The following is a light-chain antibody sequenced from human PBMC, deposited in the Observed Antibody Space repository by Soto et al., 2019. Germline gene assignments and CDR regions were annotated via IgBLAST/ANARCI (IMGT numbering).Light chain of an antibody. Sequence: EIVLTQSPGTLSLSPCDRATLSCRTSQSVSNNYLAWYQQKPGQAPRLLIYGASTRATDMPGRFSGRGAGAEFTLTISSLQSEDFAVYYCQQYRSWPRTFGQGTKVDIK. CDR2: GAS. J-gene: IGKJ1*01. CDR3: QQYRSWPRT. V-gene: IGKV3-15*01. CDR1: QSVSNN.